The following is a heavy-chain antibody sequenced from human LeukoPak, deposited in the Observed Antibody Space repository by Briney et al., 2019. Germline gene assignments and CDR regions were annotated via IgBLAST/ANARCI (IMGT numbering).Heavy chain of an antibody. V-gene: IGHV3-30-3*01. CDR2: ISYDGSNK. D-gene: IGHD5-18*01. CDR3: AGVDTAMVISYYFDY. CDR1: GFTFSSYA. J-gene: IGHJ4*02. Sequence: GGSLRLSCAASGFTFSSYAMHWVRQAPGKGLEWVAVISYDGSNKYYADSVKGRFTISRDNSKNTLYLQMNSLRAEDTAEYYCAGVDTAMVISYYFDYWGQGTLVTVSS.